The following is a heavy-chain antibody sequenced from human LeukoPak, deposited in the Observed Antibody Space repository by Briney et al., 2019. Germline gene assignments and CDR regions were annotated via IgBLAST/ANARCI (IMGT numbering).Heavy chain of an antibody. CDR1: GGSISSYY. Sequence: SETLSLTCTVSGGSISSYYWSWIRQSAGKGLEWIGRIYTSESTNYNPSLKSRVTMSVDTSKNQFSLKLSSVTAADTAVYYCARDLPAVYYYDSSGYYLPYYYYYMDVWGKGTTVTVSS. D-gene: IGHD3-22*01. CDR2: IYTSEST. V-gene: IGHV4-4*07. J-gene: IGHJ6*03. CDR3: ARDLPAVYYYDSSGYYLPYYYYYMDV.